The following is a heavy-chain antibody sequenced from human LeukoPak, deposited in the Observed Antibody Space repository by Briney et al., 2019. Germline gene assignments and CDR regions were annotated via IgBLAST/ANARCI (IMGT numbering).Heavy chain of an antibody. D-gene: IGHD3-10*01. J-gene: IGHJ4*02. V-gene: IGHV3-21*01. CDR3: ARIMVRGVIIDY. CDR2: ISSSSSYI. CDR1: GFTFSSYS. Sequence: PGGSLRLSCAASGFTFSSYSMNWVRQAPGKGLEWVSSISSSSSYIYYADSVKGRFTISGDNAKNSLYLQMNSLRAEDTAVYYCARIMVRGVIIDYWGQGTLVTVSS.